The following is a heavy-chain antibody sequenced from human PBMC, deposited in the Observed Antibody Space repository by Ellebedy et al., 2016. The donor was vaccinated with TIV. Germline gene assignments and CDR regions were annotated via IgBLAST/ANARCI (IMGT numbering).Heavy chain of an antibody. D-gene: IGHD6-19*01. J-gene: IGHJ4*02. CDR2: MKQDGREE. CDR1: GFSFSNYW. CDR3: AGGISVAGTSLGF. V-gene: IGHV3-7*03. Sequence: GGSLRLSCAASGFSFSNYWMTWVRLAPGKGLEWVANMKQDGREEYYVDSVKGRFIISRDNSKNTLYLQMNSLRAEDTAVYYCAGGISVAGTSLGFWGQGTLVTVSS.